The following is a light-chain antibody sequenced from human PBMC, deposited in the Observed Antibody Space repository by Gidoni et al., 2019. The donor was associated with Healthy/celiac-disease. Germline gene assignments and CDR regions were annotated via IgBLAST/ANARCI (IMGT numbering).Light chain of an antibody. J-gene: IGLJ3*02. Sequence: QSALPQPASVSGSPGQSITISCPGTSIDVGGYNYVAWYPQHPGKAPKLMIYDVSNRPSGVSNRFSGSKSCNTASLTISGLQAEDEAEYYCSSYTSSSTWVFGGGTKLTVL. CDR3: SSYTSSSTWV. V-gene: IGLV2-14*01. CDR2: DVS. CDR1: SIDVGGYNY.